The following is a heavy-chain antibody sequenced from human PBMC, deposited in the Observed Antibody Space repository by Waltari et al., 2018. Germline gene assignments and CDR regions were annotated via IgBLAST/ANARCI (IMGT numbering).Heavy chain of an antibody. Sequence: EVQLVESGGGLVKPGGSLRLSCAASGFTFSRYSMNWVSQAPGKGLVLVTCITSINMYISYTSSVKVRFTISRDNAKNPLYLQMNSLRAEDTAVYYCARDPLHYYGSGSLYYFDYWGQGTLVTVSS. V-gene: IGHV3-21*06. CDR3: ARDPLHYYGSGSLYYFDY. CDR1: GFTFSRYS. D-gene: IGHD3-10*01. J-gene: IGHJ4*02. CDR2: ITSINMYI.